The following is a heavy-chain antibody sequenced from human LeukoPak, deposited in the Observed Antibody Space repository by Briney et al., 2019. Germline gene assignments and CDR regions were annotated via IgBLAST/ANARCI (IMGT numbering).Heavy chain of an antibody. CDR3: ARASGSYGSGSYYYYGMDV. J-gene: IGHJ6*04. CDR2: IYHSGST. D-gene: IGHD3-10*01. CDR1: GYSISSGYY. V-gene: IGHV4-38-2*01. Sequence: SETLSLTCGVSGYSISSGYYWGWIRQPPGKGLEWIGSIYHSGSTHYNPSLKSRVTISVDTSKNQFSLKLSSVTAADTAVYYCARASGSYGSGSYYYYGMDVWGKGTTVTVSS.